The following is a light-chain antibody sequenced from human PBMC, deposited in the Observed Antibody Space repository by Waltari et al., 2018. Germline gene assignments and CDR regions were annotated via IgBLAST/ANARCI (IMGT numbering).Light chain of an antibody. CDR1: QSIGPY. CDR2: DAS. J-gene: IGKJ5*01. CDR3: QQRSAWPLT. Sequence: EIVFTQSPATLSLSPGEPATLSCRASQSIGPYLAWYQQKPGQAPRLLIYDASNRATGIPARFSGSGSGTDFTLTISSLEPEDFAVYYCQQRSAWPLTFGQGTRLEIK. V-gene: IGKV3-11*01.